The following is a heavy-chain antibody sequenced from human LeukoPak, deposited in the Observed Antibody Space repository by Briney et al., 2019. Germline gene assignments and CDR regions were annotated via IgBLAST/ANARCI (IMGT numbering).Heavy chain of an antibody. CDR1: AGSISSGGYS. CDR2: IYHSGST. V-gene: IGHV4-30-2*01. J-gene: IGHJ4*02. CDR3: ARRYGSGSSLDY. D-gene: IGHD3-10*01. Sequence: SQTLSLTCAVSAGSISSGGYSWSWIRQPPGKRLEWIGYIYHSGSTYYNPSLKSRVTISVDRSKNQFSLKLSSVTAAGTAVYYCARRYGSGSSLDYWGQGTLVTVSS.